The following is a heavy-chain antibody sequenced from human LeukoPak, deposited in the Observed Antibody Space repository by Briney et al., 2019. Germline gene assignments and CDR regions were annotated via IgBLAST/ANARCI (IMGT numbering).Heavy chain of an antibody. CDR2: IYHSGST. Sequence: SQTLSLTCTVPGYSISSGYYWGWIRQPPWKGLEWIGSIYHSGSTYYNPSLKSRVTISVDTSKNQFSLKLSSVTAADTAVYYCARAAHPGLVVPADLHGVYFDYWGQGTLVTVSS. CDR1: GYSISSGYY. J-gene: IGHJ4*02. D-gene: IGHD2-2*01. V-gene: IGHV4-38-2*02. CDR3: ARAAHPGLVVPADLHGVYFDY.